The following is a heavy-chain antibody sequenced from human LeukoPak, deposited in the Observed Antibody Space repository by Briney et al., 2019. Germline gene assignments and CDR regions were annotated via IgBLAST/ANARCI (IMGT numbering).Heavy chain of an antibody. V-gene: IGHV1-18*01. J-gene: IGHJ4*02. CDR2: VSAYNGNT. Sequence: ASVKVSCKAFGYTFTSYGISWVRQAPGQGLEWMGWVSAYNGNTNYAQKLQGRVTMTTDTSTSTAYMELRSLRSDDTAVYYCARDQWYYGSGSLSYFDYWGQGTLVTVSS. CDR1: GYTFTSYG. D-gene: IGHD3-10*01. CDR3: ARDQWYYGSGSLSYFDY.